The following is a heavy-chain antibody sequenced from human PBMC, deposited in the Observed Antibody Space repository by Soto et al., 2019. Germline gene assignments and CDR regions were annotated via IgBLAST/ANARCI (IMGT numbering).Heavy chain of an antibody. CDR1: GFTFSDYY. J-gene: IGHJ4*02. Sequence: GGSLRLSCAASGFTFSDYYMSWIRQAPGKGLEWVAYVSVSGSARYYADSVKGRFTVSRDNAKNSLFLQMISLRAEDTAVYYCAREKFVAARPYFDYWGQGTLVTVSS. V-gene: IGHV3-11*01. CDR3: AREKFVAARPYFDY. D-gene: IGHD6-6*01. CDR2: VSVSGSAR.